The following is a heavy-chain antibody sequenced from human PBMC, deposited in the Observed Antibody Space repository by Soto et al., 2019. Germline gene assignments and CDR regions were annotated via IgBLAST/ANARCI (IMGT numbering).Heavy chain of an antibody. CDR3: ARDPYYDSSGYLASNGMDV. CDR1: GDSVSSKTAA. V-gene: IGHV6-1*01. J-gene: IGHJ6*02. CDR2: TYFRSKWYN. D-gene: IGHD3-22*01. Sequence: SQTLSLTCAISGDSVSSKTAAWNWIRQSPSRGLEWLGRTYFRSKWYNDYAISVKSRITINPDTSKNQFSLLLNSVTPEDTAIYYCARDPYYDSSGYLASNGMDVWGQGTTVTVSS.